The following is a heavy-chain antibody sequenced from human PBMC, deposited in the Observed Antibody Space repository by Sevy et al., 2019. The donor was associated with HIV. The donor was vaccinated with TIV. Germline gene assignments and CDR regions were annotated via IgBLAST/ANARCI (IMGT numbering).Heavy chain of an antibody. Sequence: GGSLRLSCVASGFSLSNHWMTWVRQAPGKGLEGVANINQNGHEKYYVESVKGRFTISRDGATLFLQMNSLRAEDTAVYYCARSSYYYDNGYYYPFAIWGRGTLVTVSS. CDR2: INQNGHEK. D-gene: IGHD3-22*01. CDR3: ARSSYYYDNGYYYPFAI. J-gene: IGHJ4*02. CDR1: GFSLSNHW. V-gene: IGHV3-7*01.